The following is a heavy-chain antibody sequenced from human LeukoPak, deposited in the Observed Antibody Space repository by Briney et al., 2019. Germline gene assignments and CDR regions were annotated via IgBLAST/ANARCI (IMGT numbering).Heavy chain of an antibody. D-gene: IGHD6-19*01. CDR3: ARSRGPYSSGPGIDYGMDV. CDR1: GYTFTGYY. J-gene: IGHJ6*02. Sequence: ASVKVSCKASGYTFTGYYMHWVRQAPGQGLEWMGWINPNSGGTNYAQKFQGRVTMTRDTSISTAYMELSRLRSDDTAVYYCARSRGPYSSGPGIDYGMDVWGQGTTVTVSS. CDR2: INPNSGGT. V-gene: IGHV1-2*02.